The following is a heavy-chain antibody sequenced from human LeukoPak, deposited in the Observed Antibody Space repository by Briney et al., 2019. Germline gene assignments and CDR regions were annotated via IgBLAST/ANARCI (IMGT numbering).Heavy chain of an antibody. CDR2: ISSSGSTI. V-gene: IGHV3-48*03. J-gene: IGHJ6*02. Sequence: GSLRLSCAASGFTFSSYEMNWVRQAPGKGLEWVSYISSSGSTIYYADSVKGRFTTSRDNAKNSLYLQMNSLRAEDTAVYYCAREEDYGMDVWGQGTTVTVSS. CDR1: GFTFSSYE. CDR3: AREEDYGMDV.